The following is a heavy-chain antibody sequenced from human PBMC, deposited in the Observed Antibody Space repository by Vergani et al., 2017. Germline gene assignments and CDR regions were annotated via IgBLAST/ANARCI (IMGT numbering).Heavy chain of an antibody. J-gene: IGHJ4*02. V-gene: IGHV3-13*01. Sequence: EVQLVESGGGLVQPGGSLRLSCAASGFTFSSYDMHWVRQDTGKGLEWVSAIGTAGDTYYPGSVKGRFTISRENANNSLYLQMNSLRDEDTSLYYCARAVSTTVGDPPGYWGQGTLVTVSS. D-gene: IGHD4-17*01. CDR2: IGTAGDT. CDR3: ARAVSTTVGDPPGY. CDR1: GFTFSSYD.